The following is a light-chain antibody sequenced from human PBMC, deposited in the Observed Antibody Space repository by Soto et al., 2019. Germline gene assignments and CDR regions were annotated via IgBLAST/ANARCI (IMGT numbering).Light chain of an antibody. CDR3: QQYGSSGT. Sequence: IVLTQTTSTLCLSPGEGATLSCRASQSVSNNYLAWYQQKPGQAPRLLIYGASNRATGIPDRFNGSGSGTDFTLTISRLEPEDFAVYYCQQYGSSGTFGQGTKVDIK. CDR2: GAS. CDR1: QSVSNNY. V-gene: IGKV3-20*01. J-gene: IGKJ1*01.